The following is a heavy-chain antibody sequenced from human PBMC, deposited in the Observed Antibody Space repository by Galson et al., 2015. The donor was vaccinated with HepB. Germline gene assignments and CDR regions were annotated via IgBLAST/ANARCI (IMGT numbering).Heavy chain of an antibody. V-gene: IGHV1-69*13. CDR1: GGTFSSYA. D-gene: IGHD3-10*01. CDR2: ITPMFGTA. Sequence: SVKVSCKASGGTFSSYAISWVRQAPGQGLEWMGGITPMFGTANYAQKFQGRVTITADESTSTVYMGLSSLRSEDTAIYYCARGYDSANYYYLYWGQGTLVTVSS. J-gene: IGHJ4*02. CDR3: ARGYDSANYYYLY.